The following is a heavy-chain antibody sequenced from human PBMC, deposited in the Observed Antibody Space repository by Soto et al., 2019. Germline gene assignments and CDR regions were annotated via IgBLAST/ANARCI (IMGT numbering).Heavy chain of an antibody. CDR3: ARDSRSGYSSPLNV. CDR2: ISSSSSYI. J-gene: IGHJ6*02. Sequence: GGSLRLSCASSGFTFSSYSMNWVRQAPGKGLEWVSSISSSSSYIYYADSVKGRFTISRDNAKNSLYLQMNSLRAEDTAVYYCARDSRSGYSSPLNVWGQGTTVTVSS. CDR1: GFTFSSYS. D-gene: IGHD6-13*01. V-gene: IGHV3-21*01.